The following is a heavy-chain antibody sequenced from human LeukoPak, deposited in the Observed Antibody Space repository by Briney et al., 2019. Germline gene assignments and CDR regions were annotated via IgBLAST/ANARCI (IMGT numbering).Heavy chain of an antibody. CDR3: ARVAGWYSSGWYFDY. J-gene: IGHJ4*02. Sequence: KSSETLSLTCTVSGGSISDYNWSWVRQPAGKGLEWIGRLYTSGSTNYSPSLKSRITMSVDTSKNQFSLKLSSVTAADTAVYYCARVAGWYSSGWYFDYWGQGALVTVSP. CDR2: LYTSGST. D-gene: IGHD5-18*01. CDR1: GGSISDYN. V-gene: IGHV4-4*07.